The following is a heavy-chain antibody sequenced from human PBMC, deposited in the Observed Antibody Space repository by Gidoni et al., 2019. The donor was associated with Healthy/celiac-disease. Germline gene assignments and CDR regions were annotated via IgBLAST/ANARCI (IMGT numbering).Heavy chain of an antibody. CDR3: ARVPGRGNYDYYYYGMDV. J-gene: IGHJ6*02. V-gene: IGHV1-69*01. D-gene: IGHD4-4*01. CDR1: VGTFSSYA. Sequence: QVQLVQSGAEVKKPGSSVKVSCKASVGTFSSYAISWVRQAPGQGLEWMGGIIPIFGTANYAQKFQGRVTITADESTSTAYMELSSLRSEDTAVYYCARVPGRGNYDYYYYGMDVWGQGTTVTVSS. CDR2: IIPIFGTA.